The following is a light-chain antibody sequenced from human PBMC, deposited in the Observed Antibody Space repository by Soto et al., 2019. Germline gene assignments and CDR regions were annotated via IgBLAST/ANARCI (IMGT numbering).Light chain of an antibody. CDR3: QQRSNWPRT. Sequence: DIQITQSPSTLSASVGDGVTLTFPASQSISNRLAWYQQRPGKAPKYLIYDASTLDSGAPSRFSGSGSGTEFTLTISSLEPEDFAVYYCQQRSNWPRTFGQGTKVDI. V-gene: IGKV1-5*01. J-gene: IGKJ1*01. CDR2: DAS. CDR1: QSISNR.